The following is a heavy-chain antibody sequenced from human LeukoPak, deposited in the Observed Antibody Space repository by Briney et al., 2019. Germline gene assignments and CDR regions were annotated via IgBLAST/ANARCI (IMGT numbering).Heavy chain of an antibody. CDR2: IIPIFGTA. CDR1: GGTFSSYA. V-gene: IGHV1-69*05. CDR3: ARNGDGVDYSNSYDAFDI. D-gene: IGHD4-11*01. Sequence: SVKVSCKASGGTFSSYAISWVRQAPGQRLEWMGGIIPIFGTANYAQKFQGRVTITTDESTSTAYMELSSLRSEDTAVYYCARNGDGVDYSNSYDAFDIWGQGTMVTVSS. J-gene: IGHJ3*02.